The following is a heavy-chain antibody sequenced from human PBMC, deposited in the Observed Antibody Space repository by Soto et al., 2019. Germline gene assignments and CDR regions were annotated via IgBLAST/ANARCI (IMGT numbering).Heavy chain of an antibody. CDR3: ARHRWFGPQRPVWFDP. CDR2: IYYSGST. D-gene: IGHD3-10*01. V-gene: IGHV4-39*01. Sequence: QLLESGPGLVKPSETLSLTCTVSGGSISSSSYYWGWIRQPPGKGLEWIGSIYYSGSTYYNPSLKSRVTISVDTSKNQFSLKLSSVTAADTAVYYCARHRWFGPQRPVWFDPWGQGTLVTVSS. J-gene: IGHJ5*02. CDR1: GGSISSSSYY.